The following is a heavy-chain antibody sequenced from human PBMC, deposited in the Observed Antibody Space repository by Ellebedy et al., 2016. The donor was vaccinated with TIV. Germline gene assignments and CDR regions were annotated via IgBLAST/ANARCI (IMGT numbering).Heavy chain of an antibody. V-gene: IGHV1-69*05. CDR1: GGTFSSYA. D-gene: IGHD3-22*01. CDR2: IIPIFGTA. CDR3: ARDSRGIVVVIPYGMDV. Sequence: ASVKVSCKASGGTFSSYAISWVRQAPGQGLEWMGGIIPIFGTANYAQKFQGRVTMTRDTSTSTVYMELSSLRSEDTAVYYCARDSRGIVVVIPYGMDVWGQGTTVTVSS. J-gene: IGHJ6*02.